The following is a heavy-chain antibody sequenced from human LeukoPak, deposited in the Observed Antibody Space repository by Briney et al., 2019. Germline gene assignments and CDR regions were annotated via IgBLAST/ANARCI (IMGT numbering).Heavy chain of an antibody. D-gene: IGHD2-21*01. CDR3: ARGSDNYGGYVDY. Sequence: GGSLRLSCAASGFAFSSYEMNWVRQAPGKGLEWVSYISSSGSTIYYADSVKGRFTISRDNAKSSLYLQMNSLRAEDTAVYYCARGSDNYGGYVDYWGQGTLVTVSS. J-gene: IGHJ4*02. V-gene: IGHV3-48*03. CDR1: GFAFSSYE. CDR2: ISSSGSTI.